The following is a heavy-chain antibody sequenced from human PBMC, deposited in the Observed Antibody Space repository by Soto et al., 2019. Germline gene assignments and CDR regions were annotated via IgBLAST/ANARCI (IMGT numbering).Heavy chain of an antibody. Sequence: ASVKVSCKASGYTFTSYAMHWVRQAPGQRLEWMGWINPNSGDTKYAQKFQGWVTMTRDTSIRTAYMELSRLRSDDTAVYYCARENDNWNDGFRNFDYWGQGTLVTVSS. V-gene: IGHV1-2*04. D-gene: IGHD1-20*01. CDR3: ARENDNWNDGFRNFDY. J-gene: IGHJ4*02. CDR1: GYTFTSYA. CDR2: INPNSGDT.